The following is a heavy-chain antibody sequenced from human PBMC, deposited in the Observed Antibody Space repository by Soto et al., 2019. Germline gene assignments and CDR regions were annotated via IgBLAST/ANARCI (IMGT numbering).Heavy chain of an antibody. J-gene: IGHJ4*02. CDR1: GGSVNSGLYS. V-gene: IGHV4-31*01. CDR3: TSARSSSYYVLEY. CDR2: IYSRGNT. D-gene: IGHD3-22*01. Sequence: VQLQESGPGLVKPSQTLSLTCTISGGSVNSGLYSWTWIRPHPVKGLVWIGYIYSRGNTYYNPSFKSVLSIAVETSKRQFSPTLSSVTAADKAVYHWTSARSSSYYVLEYWGLVAQCTVSS.